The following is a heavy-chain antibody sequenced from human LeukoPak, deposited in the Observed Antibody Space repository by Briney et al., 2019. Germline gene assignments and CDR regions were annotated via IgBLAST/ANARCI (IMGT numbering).Heavy chain of an antibody. D-gene: IGHD6-19*01. Sequence: SETLSLTCTVSGGSISSYYWSWIRQPPGKGLEWIGYIYYSGSTNYNPSLKSRVTISVDTSKNQFSRKLSSVTAADRAVYYCARHGVYSSAGDYWGQGTLVTVSS. V-gene: IGHV4-59*08. J-gene: IGHJ4*02. CDR3: ARHGVYSSAGDY. CDR1: GGSISSYY. CDR2: IYYSGST.